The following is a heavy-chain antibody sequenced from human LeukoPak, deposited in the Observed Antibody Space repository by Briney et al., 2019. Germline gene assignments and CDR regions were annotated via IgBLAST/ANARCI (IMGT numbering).Heavy chain of an antibody. D-gene: IGHD3-10*01. Sequence: SQTLSLTCAISGDSVSNNIATWNWVRQSPSRGLEWLGRTYYRSRWGNDYAISVKGRITINPDTSRNQFSLQLSSVTPEDTAVYYCVRDSDDYYWALDFWGQGTPVTVSS. CDR1: GDSVSNNIAT. CDR2: TYYRSRWGN. J-gene: IGHJ4*02. CDR3: VRDSDDYYWALDF. V-gene: IGHV6-1*01.